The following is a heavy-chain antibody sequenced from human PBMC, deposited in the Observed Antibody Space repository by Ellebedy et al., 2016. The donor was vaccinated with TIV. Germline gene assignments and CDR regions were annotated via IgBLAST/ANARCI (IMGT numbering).Heavy chain of an antibody. CDR2: INHSGST. Sequence: SETLSLTXTVSGGSISSGGYYWSWIRQHPGKGLEWIGEINHSGSTNYNPSLKSRVTISVDTSKNQFSLKLSSVTAADTAVYYCARGPVLLWFGELSLLHFDYWGQGTLVTVSS. J-gene: IGHJ4*02. CDR3: ARGPVLLWFGELSLLHFDY. V-gene: IGHV4-39*07. CDR1: GGSISSGGYY. D-gene: IGHD3-10*01.